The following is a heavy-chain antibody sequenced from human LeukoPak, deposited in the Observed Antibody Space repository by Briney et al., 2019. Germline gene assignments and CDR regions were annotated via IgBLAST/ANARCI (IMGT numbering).Heavy chain of an antibody. CDR3: ARDAEYYYGSGSYSSGIDV. D-gene: IGHD3-10*01. J-gene: IGHJ6*02. Sequence: PSETLSLTCTVSGGSIRSSGYYCSWIRQHPGKGLEWIGYIYYSGPTYYNPSLKSRVTISLDTSKSQFSLKLSSVTAADTAVYYCARDAEYYYGSGSYSSGIDVWGQGTTVTVSS. CDR1: GGSIRSSGYY. CDR2: IYYSGPT. V-gene: IGHV4-31*03.